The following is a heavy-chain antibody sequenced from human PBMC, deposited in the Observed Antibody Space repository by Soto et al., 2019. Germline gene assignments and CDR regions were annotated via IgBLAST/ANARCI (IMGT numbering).Heavy chain of an antibody. Sequence: PGESLKISCQGSGYIFTSYWIGWVRQMPGKGLEWMGIIYPCDSDTRYSPSFQGQATISADKSINTANLQWSSLKASDTAMYYCPRHRSMAAAGKSYYDMDVWGQGTTVTVSS. J-gene: IGHJ6*02. CDR1: GYIFTSYW. CDR3: PRHRSMAAAGKSYYDMDV. CDR2: IYPCDSDT. D-gene: IGHD6-13*01. V-gene: IGHV5-51*01.